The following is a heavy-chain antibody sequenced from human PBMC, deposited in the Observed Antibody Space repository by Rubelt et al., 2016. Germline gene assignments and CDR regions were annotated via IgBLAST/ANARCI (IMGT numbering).Heavy chain of an antibody. V-gene: IGHV1-18*01. CDR3: ARVSGTTNNWFDP. CDR1: GYTFTTYG. D-gene: IGHD1-1*01. CDR2: INTYNDKA. J-gene: IGHJ5*02. Sequence: QVHLVQSAIEVKKPGASVKISCKTSGYTFTTYGIIWVRRAPGQGLEWMGWINTYNDKANYPQKFQGRVSMTTDSSTNTAYMGLRSLRSDDTAVYYCARVSGTTNNWFDPWGQGTLVTVSS.